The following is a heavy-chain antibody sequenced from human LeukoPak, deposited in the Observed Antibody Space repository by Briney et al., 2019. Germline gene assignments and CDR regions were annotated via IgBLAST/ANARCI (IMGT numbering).Heavy chain of an antibody. CDR2: IYNGGST. V-gene: IGHV3-66*01. D-gene: IGHD6-19*01. CDR3: ARSSGWYTPFDY. CDR1: GFTVSTNY. Sequence: GGSLRLSCAASGFTVSTNYMSWVRQAPGKGLEWVSVIYNGGSTYYADSVKGRFTIARDNSKNTLYLQMNSLRTEDTAVYYCARSSGWYTPFDYWGQGTLVTVSS. J-gene: IGHJ4*02.